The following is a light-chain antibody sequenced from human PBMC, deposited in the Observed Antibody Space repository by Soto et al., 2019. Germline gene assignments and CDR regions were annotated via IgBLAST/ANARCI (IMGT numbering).Light chain of an antibody. V-gene: IGKV3-15*01. CDR3: QQYNNWPPIT. Sequence: EIVMTQSPPTLSVSPGERATLSCRASQSVSSNLAWYQQKPGQAPRLLIYGASTRATGIPARFSRSGSGTEYTLTISSLQYQDFAVYYCQQYNNWPPITFGQGTRLEIK. J-gene: IGKJ5*01. CDR1: QSVSSN. CDR2: GAS.